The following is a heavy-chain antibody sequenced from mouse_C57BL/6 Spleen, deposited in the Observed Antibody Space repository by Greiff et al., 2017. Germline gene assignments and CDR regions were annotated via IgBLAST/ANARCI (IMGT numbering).Heavy chain of an antibody. CDR3: ARNDYDDGYYAMDY. V-gene: IGHV1-82*01. J-gene: IGHJ4*01. Sequence: VQLVESGPELVKPGASVKISCKASGYAFSSSWMNWVKQRPGKGLEWIGRIYPGDGDTNYNGKFKGKATLTADKSSSTAYMQLSSLTSEDSAVYFCARNDYDDGYYAMDYWGQGTSVTVSS. CDR2: IYPGDGDT. D-gene: IGHD2-4*01. CDR1: GYAFSSSW.